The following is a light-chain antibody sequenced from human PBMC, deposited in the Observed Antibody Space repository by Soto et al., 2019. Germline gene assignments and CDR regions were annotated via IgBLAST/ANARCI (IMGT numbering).Light chain of an antibody. J-gene: IGKJ4*01. CDR3: QQYNNWPPELT. CDR2: RAS. V-gene: IGKV3-15*01. Sequence: EIVMTQSPATLSVSPGETATLSCRASQSVSSNLAWYQHIPGQAPRLLIYRASTRATGTPARFSGSGSGTEFTLTISHLQSEDFAVYYCQQYNNWPPELTFGGGTKVEIK. CDR1: QSVSSN.